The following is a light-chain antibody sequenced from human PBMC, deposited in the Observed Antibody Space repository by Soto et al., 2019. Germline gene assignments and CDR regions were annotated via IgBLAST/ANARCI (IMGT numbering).Light chain of an antibody. CDR1: HDVRSW. CDR3: QQGNGDHWT. V-gene: IGKV1-12*02. CDR2: GAS. J-gene: IGKJ1*01. Sequence: DIQMTQSPSSVSASVGDRVTISCRASHDVRSWLAWYQQKPGKAPNLLIYGASTLQSGVPSRFSGSGSRTDFTLTITSLQTEDFATYYCQQGNGDHWTFRQGTKVEIK.